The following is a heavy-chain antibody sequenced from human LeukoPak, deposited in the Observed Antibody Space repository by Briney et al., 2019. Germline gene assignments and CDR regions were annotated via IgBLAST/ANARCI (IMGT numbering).Heavy chain of an antibody. J-gene: IGHJ5*02. Sequence: SETLSLTCAVYGGSFSGYYWSWIRQPPGKGLEWIGESNHSGSTNDNPSLKSRVTISVDTSKNQFSLKLSSVTAADTAVYYCARGGYCTSISCYPRWFDPWGQGTLVTVSS. V-gene: IGHV4-34*01. CDR2: SNHSGST. CDR1: GGSFSGYY. CDR3: ARGGYCTSISCYPRWFDP. D-gene: IGHD2-2*01.